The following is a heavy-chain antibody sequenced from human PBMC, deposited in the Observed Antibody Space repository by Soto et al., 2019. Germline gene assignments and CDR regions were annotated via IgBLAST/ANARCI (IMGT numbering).Heavy chain of an antibody. CDR3: ARDRREYSSPQPDTFDI. J-gene: IGHJ3*02. V-gene: IGHV4-4*02. CDR2: IYHSGST. Sequence: TLSLTCAVSGGSISSSNWWRRVRQPPGKGLEWIGEIYHSGSTNYNPSLKSRVTRSVDKSKNQFSLKLSSVTAADTAAYYCARDRREYSSPQPDTFDIWGQGTMVTVSS. D-gene: IGHD6-6*01. CDR1: GGSISSSNW.